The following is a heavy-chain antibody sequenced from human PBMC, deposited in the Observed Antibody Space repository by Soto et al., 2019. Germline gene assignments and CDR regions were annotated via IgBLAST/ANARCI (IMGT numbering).Heavy chain of an antibody. V-gene: IGHV4-39*01. D-gene: IGHD4-17*01. Sequence: LSLTCTVSGGSISSSSYYWGWIRQPPGKGLEWIGSIYYSGSTYYNPSLKSRVTISVDTSKNQFSLKLSSVTASDTAVYYCARNDYGDYAWFDPWGQGTLVTVS. CDR1: GGSISSSSYY. J-gene: IGHJ5*02. CDR2: IYYSGST. CDR3: ARNDYGDYAWFDP.